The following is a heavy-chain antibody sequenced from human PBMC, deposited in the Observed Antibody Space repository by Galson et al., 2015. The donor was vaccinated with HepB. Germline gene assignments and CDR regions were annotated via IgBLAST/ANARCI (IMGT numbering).Heavy chain of an antibody. CDR2: ISYDGSNK. CDR3: AKRGGSLKPYWYFDL. V-gene: IGHV3-30*18. Sequence: SLRLSCAASGFTFSSYGMHWVRQAPGKGLEWVAVISYDGSNKYYADSVKGRFTISRDNSKNTLYLQMNSLRAEDTAVYFCAKRGGSLKPYWYFDLWGRGTLVTVSS. D-gene: IGHD3-16*01. J-gene: IGHJ2*01. CDR1: GFTFSSYG.